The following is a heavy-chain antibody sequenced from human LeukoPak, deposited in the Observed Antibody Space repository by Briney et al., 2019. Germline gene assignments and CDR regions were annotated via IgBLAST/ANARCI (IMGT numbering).Heavy chain of an antibody. CDR3: AGGKAAAGTFDY. CDR2: IIPIFGTA. D-gene: IGHD6-13*01. J-gene: IGHJ4*02. CDR1: GGTFSSYA. Sequence: GASVKVSCKASGGTFSSYAISWVRRAPGQGREWMGRIIPIFGTANYAQKFQGRVTITTDESTSTAYMELSSLRSEDTAVYYCAGGKAAAGTFDYWGQGTLVTVSS. V-gene: IGHV1-69*05.